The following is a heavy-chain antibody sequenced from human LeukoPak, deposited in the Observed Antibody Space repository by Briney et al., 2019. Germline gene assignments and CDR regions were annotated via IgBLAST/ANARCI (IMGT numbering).Heavy chain of an antibody. CDR3: ARGNGDYMSNWFDP. Sequence: SETLSLTCTVSGGSISSGGYYWSWIRQHPGKGLEWIGYIYYSGSTYYNPSLKSRVTISVDTSKNQFSLKLSSVTAADTAVYYCARGNGDYMSNWFDPWGQGTLVTVSS. V-gene: IGHV4-31*03. J-gene: IGHJ5*02. D-gene: IGHD4-17*01. CDR1: GGSISSGGYY. CDR2: IYYSGST.